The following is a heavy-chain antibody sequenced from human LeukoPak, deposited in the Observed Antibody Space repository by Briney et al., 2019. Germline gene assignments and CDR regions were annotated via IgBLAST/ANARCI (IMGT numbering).Heavy chain of an antibody. CDR2: ISYDGSNK. V-gene: IGHV3-30*04. CDR1: GCTFSSYA. CDR3: ARDRDAFDI. J-gene: IGHJ3*02. Sequence: GGSLRLSCAASGCTFSSYAMHWVRQAPGKGLEWVAVISYDGSNKYYADSVKGRFTISRDNSKNTLYLQMNSLRAEDTAVYYCARDRDAFDIWGQGTMVTVSS.